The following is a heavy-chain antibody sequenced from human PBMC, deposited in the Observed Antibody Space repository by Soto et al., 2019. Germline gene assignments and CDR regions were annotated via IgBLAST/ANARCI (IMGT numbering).Heavy chain of an antibody. CDR3: VRGASLNFDY. J-gene: IGHJ4*02. CDR1: GFNFSPFW. CDR2: VNWNGGST. Sequence: GGSLRLSCAASGFNFSPFWMHWVRQAPGKGLEWVSGVNWNGGSTGYADSVKGRFTISRDNAKNSLYLQMNSLRAEDTAFYYCVRGASLNFDYWGQGTLVTVSS. V-gene: IGHV3-20*04. D-gene: IGHD1-26*01.